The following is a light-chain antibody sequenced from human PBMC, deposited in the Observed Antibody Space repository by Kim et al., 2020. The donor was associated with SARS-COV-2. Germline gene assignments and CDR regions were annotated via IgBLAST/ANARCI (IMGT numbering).Light chain of an antibody. CDR2: KDS. V-gene: IGLV3-27*01. J-gene: IGLJ3*02. CDR1: VLAKKY. Sequence: SYELTQPSSVSVSLGQTARITCSGDVLAKKYARWFQQKPGQAPVVVIYKDSERPSGIPERFSGSSSGTTVTLTISGAQVEDEADYYCYSAGDNKWVFGGGTQLTVL. CDR3: YSAGDNKWV.